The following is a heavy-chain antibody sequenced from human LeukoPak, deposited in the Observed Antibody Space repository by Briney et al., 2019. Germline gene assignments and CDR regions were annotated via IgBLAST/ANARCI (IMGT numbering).Heavy chain of an antibody. V-gene: IGHV4-59*01. CDR2: IYYSGST. CDR3: ASTSGSYRNRYFDY. D-gene: IGHD1-26*01. Sequence: SETLSLTCTVSGGSISSYYWSWVRQPPGKGLEWIGYIYYSGSTNYNPSLKSRVTISVDTSKNQFFLKLSSVTAADTAVYYCASTSGSYRNRYFDYWGQGTLVTVSS. J-gene: IGHJ4*02. CDR1: GGSISSYY.